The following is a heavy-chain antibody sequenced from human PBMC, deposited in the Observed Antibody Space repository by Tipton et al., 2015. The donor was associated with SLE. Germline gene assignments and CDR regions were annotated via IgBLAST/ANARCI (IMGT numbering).Heavy chain of an antibody. Sequence: TLSLTCTVSGGSISGSGYYWGWIRQPPGKGLEWIGNIYYSGSTYYNPSLNSRVTLSIDTSRNQFSLKLSSVTAADTAVYYCARMSSGWSVGAFDIWGQGRMVTVSS. V-gene: IGHV4-39*07. CDR2: IYYSGST. D-gene: IGHD6-13*01. CDR3: ARMSSGWSVGAFDI. J-gene: IGHJ3*02. CDR1: GGSISGSGYY.